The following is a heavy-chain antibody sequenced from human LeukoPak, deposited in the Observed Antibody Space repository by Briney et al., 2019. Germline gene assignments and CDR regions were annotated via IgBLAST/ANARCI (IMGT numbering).Heavy chain of an antibody. J-gene: IGHJ4*02. Sequence: SETLSLTCSVSGGSISSYYWSWIRQPPGKGLEWIGYIYYSGSTNYNPSLKSRVTISVDTSTNQFSLKLSSVTAADTAVYYCARHDKIYYFDYWGQGSLVTVSS. CDR2: IYYSGST. CDR3: ARHDKIYYFDY. CDR1: GGSISSYY. V-gene: IGHV4-59*08. D-gene: IGHD2-15*01.